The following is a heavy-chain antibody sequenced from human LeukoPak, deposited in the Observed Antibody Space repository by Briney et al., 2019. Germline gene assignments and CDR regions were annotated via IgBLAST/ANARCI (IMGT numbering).Heavy chain of an antibody. CDR3: ATQHTLWSPLDC. CDR2: ITSSSSYI. CDR1: GFTFSRFT. D-gene: IGHD3-10*01. V-gene: IGHV3-21*01. J-gene: IGHJ4*02. Sequence: GGSLRLSCAASGFTFSRFTRNWVRQAPGKGLEWVSSITSSSSYIYYADSVKGRFSISRDNAKNSLYLQMNTLRAEDTAVYYCATQHTLWSPLDCWGQGTLVTVSS.